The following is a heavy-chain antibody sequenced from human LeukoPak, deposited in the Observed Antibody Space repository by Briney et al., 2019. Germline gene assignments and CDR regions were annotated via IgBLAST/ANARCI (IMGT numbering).Heavy chain of an antibody. J-gene: IGHJ3*02. CDR1: GFTFSSYA. Sequence: GGSLRLSCAASGFTFSSYAMSWVRQAPGKGLEWVSAISGSGGSTYYADSVKGRFTISRDNAKNSVYLQMNSLRAEDTAVYYCASYTATADASDIWGQGTMVTVSS. V-gene: IGHV3-23*01. D-gene: IGHD5-18*01. CDR3: ASYTATADASDI. CDR2: ISGSGGST.